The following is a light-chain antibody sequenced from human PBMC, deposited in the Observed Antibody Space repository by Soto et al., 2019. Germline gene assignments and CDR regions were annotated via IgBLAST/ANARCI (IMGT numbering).Light chain of an antibody. CDR2: LNSDGSH. J-gene: IGLJ3*02. V-gene: IGLV4-69*01. CDR3: QTWVTGIXX. CDR1: SGHSSYA. Sequence: QLVLTQSPSASASLGASVKLTCTLSSGHSSYAIAWHQQQPEKGPRYLMKLNSDGSHSKGDGIPDRFSGSSSGAERYLTISSLQSEDEADYYCQTWVTGIXXXGGGXKXTVL.